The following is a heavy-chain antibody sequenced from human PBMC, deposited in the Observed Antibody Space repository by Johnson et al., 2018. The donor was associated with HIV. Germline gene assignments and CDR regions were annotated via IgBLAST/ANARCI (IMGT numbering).Heavy chain of an antibody. CDR2: ISSGGGSI. CDR3: ASDNLWEPPPDDAFDI. J-gene: IGHJ3*02. D-gene: IGHD1-26*01. V-gene: IGHV3-11*01. CDR1: TFTFSDYY. Sequence: VQLVESGGGLVKPGGSLRLSCAVSTFTFSDYYMRWIRQAPGKGLEWISYISSGGGSILYADSVKDRFTISRDNAQNSLYLQMNSLRAEDTAVYYCASDNLWEPPPDDAFDIWGQGTMVTVSS.